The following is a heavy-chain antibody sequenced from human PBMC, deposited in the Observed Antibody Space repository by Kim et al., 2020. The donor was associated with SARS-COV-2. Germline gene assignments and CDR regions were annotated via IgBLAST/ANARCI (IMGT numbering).Heavy chain of an antibody. J-gene: IGHJ3*02. Sequence: ASVTGPFTIARDNSKNTLFLQMTSLRADDTAVYYCAKVRVAGSLDAFDIWGQGTMVIVSS. V-gene: IGHV3-23*01. CDR3: AKVRVAGSLDAFDI. D-gene: IGHD6-19*01.